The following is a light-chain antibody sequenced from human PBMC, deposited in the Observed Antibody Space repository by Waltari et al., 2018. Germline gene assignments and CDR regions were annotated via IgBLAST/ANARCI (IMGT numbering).Light chain of an antibody. CDR2: EVY. CDR3: SSYTSSSTGI. V-gene: IGLV2-14*01. J-gene: IGLJ2*01. Sequence: QSALTQPASVSGSPGQSITISCTGTSSDIGRYNFVSWYQQPPGNVPKLIIYEVYNRPSGFSYRFSGSQSGNTASLTISGLQAEDEADYYCSSYTSSSTGIFGGGTKLTVL. CDR1: SSDIGRYNF.